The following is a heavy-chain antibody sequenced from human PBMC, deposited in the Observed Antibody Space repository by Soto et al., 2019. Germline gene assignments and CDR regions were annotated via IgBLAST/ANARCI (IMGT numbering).Heavy chain of an antibody. J-gene: IGHJ4*02. CDR3: AKDRDADDVGAPIDY. CDR2: ISGSGGST. CDR1: GFTVSSNY. V-gene: IGHV3-23*01. Sequence: PGGSLRLSCAASGFTVSSNYMSWVRQAPGKGLEWVSAISGSGGSTYYADPVKGRFTISRDNSKNTLYLQMNSLRAEDTAVYYCAKDRDADDVGAPIDYWGQGTLVTVSS. D-gene: IGHD3-10*01.